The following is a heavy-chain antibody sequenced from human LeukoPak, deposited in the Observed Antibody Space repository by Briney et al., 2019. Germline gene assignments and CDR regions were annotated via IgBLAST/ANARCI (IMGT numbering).Heavy chain of an antibody. CDR3: ASGGDSSGYVAYTEYFEH. CDR1: GYTFTIYG. V-gene: IGHV1-18*01. J-gene: IGHJ1*01. CDR2: ISAYNGNT. Sequence: ASVKVSFKASGYTFTIYGISWVRQAPGQGLEWMGWISAYNGNTNYAQKLQGRVTMTTDRSTSTAYMELRSLRSDGTAVYYCASGGDSSGYVAYTEYFEHWGEGTLVTVSS. D-gene: IGHD3-22*01.